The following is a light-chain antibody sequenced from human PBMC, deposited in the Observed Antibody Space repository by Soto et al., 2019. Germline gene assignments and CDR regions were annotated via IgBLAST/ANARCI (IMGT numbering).Light chain of an antibody. CDR3: AAWDDSLSVWV. CDR1: SSNIGSNY. V-gene: IGLV1-47*02. CDR2: SNN. Sequence: QSVLTQPPSASGTPGQRVTISCSGSSSNIGSNYVYWYQQLPGTAPQLLIYSNNQRPSGVPDRFSGSKSGTSASLAISGLRSEDEADYYCAAWDDSLSVWVFGGGTKVTVL. J-gene: IGLJ3*02.